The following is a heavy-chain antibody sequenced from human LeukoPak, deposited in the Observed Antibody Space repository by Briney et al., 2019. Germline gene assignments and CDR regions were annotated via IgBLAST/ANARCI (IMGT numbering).Heavy chain of an antibody. CDR3: ARVPIYNWFDP. V-gene: IGHV4-34*01. J-gene: IGHJ5*02. CDR2: INHGGST. Sequence: SETLSLTCTVSGGSISSHYWSWIRQPPGKGLEWIGEINHGGSTNYNPSLKSRVTISVDTSKNQFSLKLTSVTAADTAVYYCARVPIYNWFDPWGQGTLVTVSS. CDR1: GGSISSHY.